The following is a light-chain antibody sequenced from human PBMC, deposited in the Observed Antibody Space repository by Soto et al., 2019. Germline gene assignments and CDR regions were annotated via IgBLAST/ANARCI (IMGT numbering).Light chain of an antibody. CDR2: AAS. CDR1: QTLSTNS. CDR3: QQYDASPLT. Sequence: EIVLTQSPGTLSLSPGERATLSCRASQTLSTNSLAWYQQGLGQTPRLLIYAASTRDTDIPDRFNGSGSGTDFALTISRLEPEDFALYYCQQYDASPLTFGPGTKVDVK. J-gene: IGKJ3*01. V-gene: IGKV3-20*01.